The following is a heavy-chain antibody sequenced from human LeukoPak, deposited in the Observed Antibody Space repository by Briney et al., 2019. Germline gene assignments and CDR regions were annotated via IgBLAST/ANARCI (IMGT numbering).Heavy chain of an antibody. CDR1: GFTFSSYS. D-gene: IGHD1-26*01. V-gene: IGHV3-48*01. CDR2: ISSSSTI. CDR3: ARAAFSGSYFARVRLAEYFQH. Sequence: GGSLRLSCAASGFTFSSYSMNWVRQAPGKGLEWVSYISSSSTIYYADSVKGRFTISRDNAKNSLYLQMNSLRAEDTAVYYCARAAFSGSYFARVRLAEYFQHWGQGTLVTVSS. J-gene: IGHJ1*01.